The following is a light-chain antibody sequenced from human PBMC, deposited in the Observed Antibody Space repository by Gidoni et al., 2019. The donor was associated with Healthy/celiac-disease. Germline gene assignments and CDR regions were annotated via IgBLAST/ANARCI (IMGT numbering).Light chain of an antibody. V-gene: IGKV3-11*01. J-gene: IGKJ2*01. CDR3: QQRSNWPYT. CDR2: DAS. CDR1: QSVSSY. Sequence: ELVLPQSPATLSLSPGERATLSCRASQSVSSYLAWYQQKPGQAPRLLIYDASNRATGIPARFSGSGSGTDVTLTISSLEPEDFAVYYCQQRSNWPYTFXXXTKLEIK.